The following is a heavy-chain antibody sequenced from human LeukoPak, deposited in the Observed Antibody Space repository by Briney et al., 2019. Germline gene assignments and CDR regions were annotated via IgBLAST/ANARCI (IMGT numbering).Heavy chain of an antibody. CDR1: GGTFSSYA. CDR3: AREVEREYSGRYMDV. J-gene: IGHJ6*03. V-gene: IGHV1-69*06. D-gene: IGHD5-12*01. CDR2: IIPIFGTA. Sequence: ASVKVSCKASGGTFSSYAISWVRQAPGQGLEWMGGIIPIFGTANYAQKFQGRVTITADKSTSTAYMELSSLRSEDTAVYYCAREVEREYSGRYMDVWGKGTTVTVSS.